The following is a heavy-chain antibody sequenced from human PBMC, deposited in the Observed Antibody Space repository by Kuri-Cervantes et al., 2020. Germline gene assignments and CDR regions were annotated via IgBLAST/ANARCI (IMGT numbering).Heavy chain of an antibody. J-gene: IGHJ4*02. CDR2: ISNSGNKQ. D-gene: IGHD3-9*01. V-gene: IGHV3-11*01. CDR1: GFTFSDYY. CDR3: AKDTHFDWLLGYYFDY. Sequence: GGSLRLSCAASGFTFSDYYMTWIRQAPGKGLEWVSYISNSGNKQYYADSVKGRFTISRDNAKNSLYLQMNSLRAEDTALYYCAKDTHFDWLLGYYFDYWGQGTLVTVSS.